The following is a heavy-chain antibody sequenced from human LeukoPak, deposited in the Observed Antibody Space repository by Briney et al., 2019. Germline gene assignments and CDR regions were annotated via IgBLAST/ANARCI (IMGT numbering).Heavy chain of an antibody. Sequence: GGSLRLSCAASGFTFSSYGMHWVRQAPGKGLEWVAFIRYDGSNKYYADSVKGRFTISRDNSKNTLYLQMNSLRAEDTAVYYCAKEQEGKNYDRSGYWDYWGQGTLVTVSS. CDR3: AKEQEGKNYDRSGYWDY. V-gene: IGHV3-30*02. CDR1: GFTFSSYG. D-gene: IGHD3-22*01. J-gene: IGHJ4*02. CDR2: IRYDGSNK.